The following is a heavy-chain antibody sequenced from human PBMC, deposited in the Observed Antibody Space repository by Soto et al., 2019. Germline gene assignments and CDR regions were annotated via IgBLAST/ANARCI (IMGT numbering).Heavy chain of an antibody. CDR1: GGSISSYY. V-gene: IGHV4-59*01. D-gene: IGHD1-26*01. Sequence: SETLSLTCTVSGGSISSYYCSWIRQPPGKGLEWIAYIYYSGSTNYNPSLKSRVTISVDTSKNQFSLKLSSVTAADMAVYYCARGDGSVTAGYYYYGMDVWGQGTTVTVSS. J-gene: IGHJ6*02. CDR3: ARGDGSVTAGYYYYGMDV. CDR2: IYYSGST.